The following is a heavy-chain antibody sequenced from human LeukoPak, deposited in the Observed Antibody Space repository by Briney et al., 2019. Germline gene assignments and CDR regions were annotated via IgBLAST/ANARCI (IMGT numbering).Heavy chain of an antibody. CDR3: RKVGTTNDGLDV. Sequence: VQPGGALRLPCSTSWITLCSQSMRRGRQAPREGVEWGSGISGSGGDTYYADSVKGRFTISRDNSKNMVYLQMNSLRAEDTAVYYCRKVGTTNDGLDVWGQGTTVTVSS. V-gene: IGHV3-23*01. CDR2: ISGSGGDT. CDR1: WITLCSQS. D-gene: IGHD1-26*01. J-gene: IGHJ6*02.